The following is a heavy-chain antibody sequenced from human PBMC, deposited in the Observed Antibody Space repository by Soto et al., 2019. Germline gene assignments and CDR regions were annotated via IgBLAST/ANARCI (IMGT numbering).Heavy chain of an antibody. D-gene: IGHD2-15*01. Sequence: QVQLQESGPGLVKPSQTLSLTCTVSGGSISSGGYYWSWIRQHPGKGLEWIGYIYYSGSTYYNPSLKSRVTISVDTSKNQYSLKLSSVTAADTAVYYCARDRVLVNRIDYWGQGTLVTVSS. CDR1: GGSISSGGYY. CDR2: IYYSGST. CDR3: ARDRVLVNRIDY. V-gene: IGHV4-31*03. J-gene: IGHJ4*02.